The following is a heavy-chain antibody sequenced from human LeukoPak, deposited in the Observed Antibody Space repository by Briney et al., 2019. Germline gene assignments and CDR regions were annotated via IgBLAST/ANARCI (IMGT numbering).Heavy chain of an antibody. CDR2: IYYSGNT. D-gene: IGHD6-6*01. J-gene: IGHJ6*02. CDR1: GGSISSGGYY. CDR3: ARDKVSVYYYGMDV. V-gene: IGHV4-61*08. Sequence: SETLSLTCTVSGGSISSGGYYWSWIRQHPGKGLEWIAYIYYSGNTNYNPSLKSRVTMSVDTSKNQFSLKLTSVTAADTAVYYCARDKVSVYYYGMDVWGQGTTVIVSS.